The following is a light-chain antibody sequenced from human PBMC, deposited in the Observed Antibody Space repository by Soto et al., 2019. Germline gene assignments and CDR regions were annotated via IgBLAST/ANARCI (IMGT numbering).Light chain of an antibody. Sequence: DIQMTQSPSSLSASVGDRVSITCRASQSIIRYLNWYQQKPGKAPNLLIYATSSLQSGVPSRFSGSGSGTDFTLTISSLQPEDFATYYCQKSYNSPWTFGQGTKVDIK. CDR2: ATS. J-gene: IGKJ1*01. V-gene: IGKV1-39*01. CDR3: QKSYNSPWT. CDR1: QSIIRY.